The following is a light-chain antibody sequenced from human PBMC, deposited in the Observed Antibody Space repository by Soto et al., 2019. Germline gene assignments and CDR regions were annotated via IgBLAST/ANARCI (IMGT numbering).Light chain of an antibody. CDR2: DVS. Sequence: QSALTQPASVSGSPGQPITISCTGTSNDVGAYNYVSWYQQHPGKAPKLMIYDVSNRPAGVSYRFSGSKSGNTASLTISGLQAEDEADYYCSSYTSSSTLVFGGGTKVTVL. J-gene: IGLJ2*01. V-gene: IGLV2-14*01. CDR3: SSYTSSSTLV. CDR1: SNDVGAYNY.